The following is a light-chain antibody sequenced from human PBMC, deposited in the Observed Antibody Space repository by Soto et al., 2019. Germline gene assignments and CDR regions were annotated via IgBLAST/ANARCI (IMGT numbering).Light chain of an antibody. CDR2: GAS. CDR3: QQYVTAPRT. Sequence: EIVLTQSPGTLSFSPGERATLSCRASQGLTSNFLAWYQQKPGQAPSLLIYGASNRATGVPDRFSGGGSGTDFTLTISRLEPEDFAVYFCQQYVTAPRTFGQGTKVDTK. J-gene: IGKJ1*01. CDR1: QGLTSNF. V-gene: IGKV3-20*01.